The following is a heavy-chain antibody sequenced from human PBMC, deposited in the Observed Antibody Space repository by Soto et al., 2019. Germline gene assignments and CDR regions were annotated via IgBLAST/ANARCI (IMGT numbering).Heavy chain of an antibody. Sequence: GESLKISCQVSGYTFTIYWIGWVRQMPGKGLEWMGIIYPSDSDTRYSPSFQGQVTISADQSINTAYLQWDSLKASDTAIYYCARPANTVADHFDLWGQGSPVTVSS. CDR1: GYTFTIYW. CDR2: IYPSDSDT. CDR3: ARPANTVADHFDL. D-gene: IGHD4-17*01. V-gene: IGHV5-51*01. J-gene: IGHJ4*02.